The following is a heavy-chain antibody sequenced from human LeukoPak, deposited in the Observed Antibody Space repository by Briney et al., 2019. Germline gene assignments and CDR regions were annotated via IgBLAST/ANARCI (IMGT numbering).Heavy chain of an antibody. CDR3: ARDSGSGNNDY. Sequence: ASVKVSCKASGGTFSSYAISWVRQVTGQGLEWMGWISAGNGNTKYSQNFQGRVTFISNTSATTAFMELSSLRSEDAAVYYCARDSGSGNNDYWGQGTLVTVSS. CDR2: ISAGNGNT. V-gene: IGHV1-3*01. J-gene: IGHJ4*02. CDR1: GGTFSSYA. D-gene: IGHD1-26*01.